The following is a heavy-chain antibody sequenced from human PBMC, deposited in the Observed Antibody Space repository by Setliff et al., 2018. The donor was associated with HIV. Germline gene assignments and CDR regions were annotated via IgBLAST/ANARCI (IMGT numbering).Heavy chain of an antibody. CDR2: IYSTGST. V-gene: IGHV4-59*11. CDR3: AKGAGYYGDYTFDH. D-gene: IGHD4-17*01. Sequence: SETLSLTCTVSGPSINIHYWSWIRQSPGKGFEWIGYIYSTGSTNYNPSLQSRVTISMVASRNQFSLKVTSVTAADTAVYYCAKGAGYYGDYTFDHWGQGRQVTVSS. CDR1: GPSINIHY. J-gene: IGHJ4*02.